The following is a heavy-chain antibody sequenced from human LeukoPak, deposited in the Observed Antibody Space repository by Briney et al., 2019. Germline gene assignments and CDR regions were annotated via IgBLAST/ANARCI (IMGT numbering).Heavy chain of an antibody. CDR3: ARRSPDVVVVAAKSHYYYMDV. J-gene: IGHJ6*03. V-gene: IGHV4-4*02. CDR2: IYHSGST. D-gene: IGHD2-15*01. CDR1: GGSISSSNW. Sequence: SETLSLTCAVSGGSISSSNWWSWVRQPPGKGLEWIGEIYHSGSTNYSPSLKSRVTISVDKSKNQFSLKLSSVTAADTAVYYCARRSPDVVVVAAKSHYYYMDVWGKGTTVTVSS.